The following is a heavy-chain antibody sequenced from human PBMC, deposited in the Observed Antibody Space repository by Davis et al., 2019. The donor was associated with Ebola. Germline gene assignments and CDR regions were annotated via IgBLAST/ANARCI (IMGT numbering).Heavy chain of an antibody. D-gene: IGHD4-17*01. V-gene: IGHV3-7*01. CDR1: GFTFSSYA. J-gene: IGHJ4*02. CDR3: ARAPFDGDYGDYFDY. CDR2: IKQDGSEK. Sequence: GESLKISCAASGFTFSSYAMHWVRQAPVRGLEWVANIKQDGSEKQYVDSVRGRFTISRDNAKNSLYLQMNSLRAEDTAVYYCARAPFDGDYGDYFDYWGQGTLVTVSS.